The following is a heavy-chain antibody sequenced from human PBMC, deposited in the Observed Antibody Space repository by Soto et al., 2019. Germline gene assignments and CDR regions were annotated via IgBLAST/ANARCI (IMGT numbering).Heavy chain of an antibody. CDR3: ARDFAYFDS. CDR2: IYYSGST. CDR1: GGSISSSSYY. J-gene: IGHJ4*02. D-gene: IGHD3-3*01. Sequence: PSETLSLTCTVSGGSISSSSYYWGWIRQPPGKGLEWIGSIYYSGSTYYNPSLKSRVTISVDTSKNQFSLKLGSVTAADTAVYFCARDFAYFDSWGQGTLVTVSS. V-gene: IGHV4-39*01.